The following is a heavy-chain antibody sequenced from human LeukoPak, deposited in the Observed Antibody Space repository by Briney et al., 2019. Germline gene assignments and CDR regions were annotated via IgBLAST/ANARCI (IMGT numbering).Heavy chain of an antibody. CDR1: GFTFSSYG. CDR3: ARDSEVVVAATSYYFDY. Sequence: GRSLRLSCAASGFTFSSYGMHWVRQAPGKGLEWVAVISYDGSNKYYADSVKGRFTISRDNSKNTLYLQMNSLRAEDTAVYYCARDSEVVVAATSYYFDYWGQGTLVTVSS. CDR2: ISYDGSNK. V-gene: IGHV3-30*03. D-gene: IGHD2-15*01. J-gene: IGHJ4*02.